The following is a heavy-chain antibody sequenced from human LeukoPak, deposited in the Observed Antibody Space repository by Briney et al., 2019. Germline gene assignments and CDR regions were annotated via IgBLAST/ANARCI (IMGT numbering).Heavy chain of an antibody. CDR3: ARDHTGTSMRFDP. D-gene: IGHD1-1*01. CDR1: GYSFTNYL. Sequence: GASLKTSCEAGGYSFTNYLSGLGRQLRGKVEEWMGIIYPGDFETRYSPSFQGQVTISADKSISTAYLQWSSLKASDTAMYYCARDHTGTSMRFDPWGQGTLVTVSS. CDR2: IYPGDFET. J-gene: IGHJ5*02. V-gene: IGHV5-51*01.